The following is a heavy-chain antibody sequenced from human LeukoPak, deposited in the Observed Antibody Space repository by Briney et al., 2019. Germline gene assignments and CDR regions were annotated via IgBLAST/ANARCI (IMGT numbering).Heavy chain of an antibody. CDR3: ARGYYDSSPGG. CDR1: GFTFSSYS. CDR2: ISSSSYI. D-gene: IGHD3-22*01. V-gene: IGHV3-21*01. J-gene: IGHJ4*02. Sequence: GGSLRLSCGASGFTFSSYSMDWVRQAPGKGLEWVSSISSSSYIYYADSVKGRFTISRDNAKNSLYLQMNSLRAEDTAVYYCARGYYDSSPGGWGQGTLVTVSS.